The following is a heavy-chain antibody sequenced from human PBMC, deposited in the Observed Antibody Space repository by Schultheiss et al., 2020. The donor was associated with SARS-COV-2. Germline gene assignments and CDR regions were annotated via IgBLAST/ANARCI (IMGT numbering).Heavy chain of an antibody. J-gene: IGHJ4*02. CDR1: GGTFSSYA. D-gene: IGHD1-26*01. CDR3: ARVQSGSYLLDY. V-gene: IGHV1-69*06. CDR2: IIPIFGTA. Sequence: SVKVSCKASGGTFSSYAISWVRQAPGQVLEWMGGIIPIFGTANYAQKFQGRVTITADKSTSTAYMELSSLRSEDTAVYYCARVQSGSYLLDYWGQGTLVTVAS.